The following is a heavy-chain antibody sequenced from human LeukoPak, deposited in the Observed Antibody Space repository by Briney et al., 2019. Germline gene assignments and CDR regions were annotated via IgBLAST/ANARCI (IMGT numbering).Heavy chain of an antibody. CDR3: AKDRLAGPAASDY. D-gene: IGHD6-13*01. V-gene: IGHV4-59*01. CDR1: GGSISSFY. J-gene: IGHJ4*02. Sequence: SETLSLTCTVSGGSISSFYWSWIRQPPGKGLEWIGYIYYSGSTNYNPSLKSRVAMSVDTSKNQFSLKLSSVTAADTAVYYCAKDRLAGPAASDYWGQGTLVTVSS. CDR2: IYYSGST.